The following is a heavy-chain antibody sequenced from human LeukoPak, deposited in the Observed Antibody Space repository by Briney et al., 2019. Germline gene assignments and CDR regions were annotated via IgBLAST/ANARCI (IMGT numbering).Heavy chain of an antibody. CDR2: TGIDGVNT. Sequence: GGTLRLSCAASGFALSSYAMHCVPHAPGKGLEYGSATGIDGVNTYYAHSVKGRVTISRDNSTNTLYLQKGSVRAWDMAVYFSAKGELSIVVVPAATDYWGQGHLVNVSS. V-gene: IGHV3-64*01. D-gene: IGHD2-2*01. CDR3: AKGELSIVVVPAATDY. CDR1: GFALSSYA. J-gene: IGHJ4*02.